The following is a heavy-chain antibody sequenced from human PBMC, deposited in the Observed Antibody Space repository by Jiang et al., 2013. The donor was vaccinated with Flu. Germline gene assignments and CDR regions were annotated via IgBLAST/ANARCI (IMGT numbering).Heavy chain of an antibody. Sequence: GSGLVKPSETLSLTCTVSDYSISSGYYWAWIRQPPGKGLEWIGSLWHGGGTYYNLSLKSRVTMSTDTSKNQLSLKLSSVTAADTAVYFCARAQGLDFWSAYGYWGQGALVTVSS. J-gene: IGHJ4*02. CDR2: LWHGGGT. CDR3: ARAQGLDFWSAYGY. CDR1: DYSISSGYY. V-gene: IGHV4-38-2*02. D-gene: IGHD3-3*01.